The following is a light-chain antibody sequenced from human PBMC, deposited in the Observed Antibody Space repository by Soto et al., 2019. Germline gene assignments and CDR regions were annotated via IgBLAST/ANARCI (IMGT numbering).Light chain of an antibody. V-gene: IGKV3-15*01. CDR2: GAS. CDR1: QSVSSN. J-gene: IGKJ2*01. CDR3: QQFQNWPYT. Sequence: EIVMTQSPATLSVPPGERATLSCRATQSVSSNLAWYQQKPGQAPRLLIYGASSRAAGIPARFSGSGSGTQFTLTISSLQSEDFAVYYCQQFQNWPYTFGQGTKLEIK.